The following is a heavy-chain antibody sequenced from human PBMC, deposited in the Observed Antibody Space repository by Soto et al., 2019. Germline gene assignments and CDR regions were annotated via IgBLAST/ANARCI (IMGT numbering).Heavy chain of an antibody. J-gene: IGHJ5*02. CDR3: ARGVGSGSYYNQYNWFDP. V-gene: IGHV1-18*01. CDR1: GYTFTNYG. CDR2: INVYNGNT. D-gene: IGHD3-10*01. Sequence: GAAVKVSCKAPGYTFTNYGIIWVRQAPGQGLEWMGWINVYNGNTKYAQKVQGRVTMTTDTSTSTAYMELRSLRSDDTAVYYCARGVGSGSYYNQYNWFDPWGQGTLVTVSS.